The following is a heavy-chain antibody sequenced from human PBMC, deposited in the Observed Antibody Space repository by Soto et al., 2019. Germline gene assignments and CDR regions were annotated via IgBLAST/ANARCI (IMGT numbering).Heavy chain of an antibody. CDR3: VQGRYPTMATPLDH. D-gene: IGHD1-1*01. CDR2: ISWDSGTI. J-gene: IGHJ5*02. V-gene: IGHV3-9*01. Sequence: LRRSCAASGFTFDNCGMHWVRQAPGKGLEWVSGISWDSGTIGYADSVKGRFTISRDDAKNSLYLQMNSLRREDTALYYCVQGRYPTMATPLDHWGQGTLVTVSS. CDR1: GFTFDNCG.